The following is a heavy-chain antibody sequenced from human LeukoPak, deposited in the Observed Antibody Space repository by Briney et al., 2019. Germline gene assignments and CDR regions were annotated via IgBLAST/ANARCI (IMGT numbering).Heavy chain of an antibody. CDR3: ARVSRYNKAYYFDY. CDR2: IYYSGST. Sequence: SETLSLTCTVSGGSISSGGYYWSWIRQHPGKGLEWIGYIYYSGSTYYNPSLKSRVTISVDTSKNQFSLKLSSVTAADTAVYYCARVSRYNKAYYFDYWGQGTLVTVSS. J-gene: IGHJ4*02. V-gene: IGHV4-31*03. CDR1: GGSISSGGYY. D-gene: IGHD1-1*01.